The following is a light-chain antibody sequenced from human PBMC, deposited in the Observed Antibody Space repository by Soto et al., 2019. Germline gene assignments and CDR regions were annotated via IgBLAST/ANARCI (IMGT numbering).Light chain of an antibody. J-gene: IGLJ3*02. CDR1: SIDVGSYKY. CDR3: SSYTSSSTQV. Sequence: QSALTQPASVSGSPGQSITISCTGTSIDVGSYKYVSWYQQHPGKAPKLMIYEVSNRPSGVSNRFSGSKSGNTASLTISGLQAEDEADYYCSSYTSSSTQVFGGGTKLTVL. CDR2: EVS. V-gene: IGLV2-14*01.